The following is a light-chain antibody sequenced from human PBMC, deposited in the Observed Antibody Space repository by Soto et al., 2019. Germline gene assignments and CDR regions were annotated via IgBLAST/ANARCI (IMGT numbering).Light chain of an antibody. CDR1: SSDIGGYNY. CDR3: CSYAGSYTSGV. CDR2: DVS. J-gene: IGLJ1*01. Sequence: QSVLTQPRSVSGSPGQSVTISCTGPSSDIGGYNYVSWYQQHPGKVPKLMIYDVSKRPSGVPDRFSGSKPGNTASLTISGLQAEDEADYYCCSYAGSYTSGVFGTGTKVTVL. V-gene: IGLV2-11*01.